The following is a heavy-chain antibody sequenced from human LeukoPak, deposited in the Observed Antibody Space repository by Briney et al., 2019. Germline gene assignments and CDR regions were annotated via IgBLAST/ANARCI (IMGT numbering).Heavy chain of an antibody. J-gene: IGHJ6*02. CDR1: GFTFSSYA. CDR2: ISDSGGSI. V-gene: IGHV3-23*01. CDR3: AREKDGMDV. Sequence: PGGSLRLSCAASGFTFSSYAMSWVRQAPGKGLEWVSTISDSGGSIYYADSVKGRFTISRDNSKNTLYLQMNSLRAEDTAVYYCAREKDGMDVWGQGTTVIVSS.